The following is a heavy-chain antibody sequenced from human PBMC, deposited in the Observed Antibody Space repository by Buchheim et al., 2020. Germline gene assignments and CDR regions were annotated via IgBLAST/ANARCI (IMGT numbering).Heavy chain of an antibody. Sequence: EVQLLESGGGLVQPGGSLRLSCAASGFTFSSYAMSWVRQAPGKGLEWVSAISGSGGRTYYADSVKGRFTISRDNSKTTLYLQMNILRAEDTAVYYCAKLLPLSGYEDRETYYFDYWCQRTL. CDR1: GFTFSSYA. J-gene: IGHJ4*02. CDR3: AKLLPLSGYEDRETYYFDY. V-gene: IGHV3-23*01. D-gene: IGHD5-12*01. CDR2: ISGSGGRT.